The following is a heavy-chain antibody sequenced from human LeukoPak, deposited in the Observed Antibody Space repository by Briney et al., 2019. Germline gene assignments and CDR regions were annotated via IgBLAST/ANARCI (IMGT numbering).Heavy chain of an antibody. D-gene: IGHD5-12*01. CDR3: ASLNGGYSGYDYLDAFDI. J-gene: IGHJ3*02. Sequence: GGSLRLSCAASGFTFSSYWMSWVRQAPGKGLEWVANIKQDGSEKYYVDSVKGRFTISRDNAKNPLYLQMNSLRAEDTAVYYCASLNGGYSGYDYLDAFDIWGQGTMVTVSS. CDR2: IKQDGSEK. V-gene: IGHV3-7*01. CDR1: GFTFSSYW.